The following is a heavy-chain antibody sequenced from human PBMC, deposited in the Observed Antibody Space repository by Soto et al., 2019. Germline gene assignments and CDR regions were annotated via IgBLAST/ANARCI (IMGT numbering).Heavy chain of an antibody. CDR1: GGTFSSYA. CDR3: ARVNNHYSDESINWFDP. CDR2: IIPIFGTA. J-gene: IGHJ5*02. D-gene: IGHD2-15*01. V-gene: IGHV1-69*12. Sequence: QVQLVQSGAEVKKPGSSVKVSCKASGGTFSSYAISWVRQAPGQGLEWMRGIIPIFGTANYAQKFQGRVTITADESTSTAYMELSSLRSEDTAVYYCARVNNHYSDESINWFDPWGQGTLVTVSS.